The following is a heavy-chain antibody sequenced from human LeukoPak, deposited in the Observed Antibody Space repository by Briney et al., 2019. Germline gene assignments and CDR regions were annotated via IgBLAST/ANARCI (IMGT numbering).Heavy chain of an antibody. V-gene: IGHV1-3*01. Sequence: ASVKVSCKASGYTFTSYAMHWVRQAPGQRLEWMGWINAGNGNTKYSQKFQGRVTITRDTSASTAHMELSSLRSEDTAVYYCARDGAYCGGDCYPRNWFDPWGQGTLVTVSS. CDR2: INAGNGNT. CDR1: GYTFTSYA. J-gene: IGHJ5*02. CDR3: ARDGAYCGGDCYPRNWFDP. D-gene: IGHD2-21*02.